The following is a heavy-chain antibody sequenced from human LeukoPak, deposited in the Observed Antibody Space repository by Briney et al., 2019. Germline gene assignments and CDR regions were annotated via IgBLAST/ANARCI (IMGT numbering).Heavy chain of an antibody. V-gene: IGHV3-48*04. CDR2: ISSSSSTI. CDR3: ARDDDWGGGHFDY. D-gene: IGHD3-9*01. J-gene: IGHJ4*02. CDR1: GFTFSRYS. Sequence: PGGSLRLSCGASGFTFSRYSMNWVRQAPGKGLEWVSYISSSSSTIYYADSVQGRFTISRDNAKNSLYLQMNSLRVEDTAVYYCARDDDWGGGHFDYWGQGTLVTVSS.